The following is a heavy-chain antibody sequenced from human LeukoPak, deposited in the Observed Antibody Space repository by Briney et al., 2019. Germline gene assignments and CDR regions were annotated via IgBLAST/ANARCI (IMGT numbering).Heavy chain of an antibody. CDR2: ISSSSSYI. Sequence: PGGSLRLSCAASGFTFDDYAMHWVRQAPGKGLEWVSSISSSSSYIYYADSVKGRFTISRDNAKNSLYLQMNSLRAEDTAVYYCARTDYYGSGSYYGPPAFDIWGQGTMVAVSS. CDR1: GFTFDDYA. J-gene: IGHJ3*02. CDR3: ARTDYYGSGSYYGPPAFDI. D-gene: IGHD3-10*01. V-gene: IGHV3-21*01.